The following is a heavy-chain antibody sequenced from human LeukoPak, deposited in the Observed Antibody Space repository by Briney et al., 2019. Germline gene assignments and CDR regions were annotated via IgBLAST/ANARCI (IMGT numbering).Heavy chain of an antibody. J-gene: IGHJ5*02. Sequence: GGSLRLSCAASGFIVSSNYMSWVRQAPGKGLEWVSVIYSGGSTYYADSVKGRFTISRDNSKNTLYLQMNSLRAEDTAVYYCATYYTVTKGGWFDPWGQGTLVTVSS. V-gene: IGHV3-53*01. D-gene: IGHD4-17*01. CDR3: ATYYTVTKGGWFDP. CDR1: GFIVSSNY. CDR2: IYSGGST.